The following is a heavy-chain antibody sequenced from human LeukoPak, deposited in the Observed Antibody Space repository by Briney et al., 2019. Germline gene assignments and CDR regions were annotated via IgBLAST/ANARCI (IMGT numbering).Heavy chain of an antibody. CDR2: IYYSGST. D-gene: IGHD3-9*01. J-gene: IGHJ4*02. V-gene: IGHV4-59*08. CDR1: GGSISSYY. CDR3: ARVNMGYYDILTGYYNPSYFDY. Sequence: SETLSLTCTVSGGSISSYYWSWIRQPPGKGLEWIGYIYYSGSTNYNPSLKSRVTISVDTSKNQFSLKLSSVTAADTAVYYCARVNMGYYDILTGYYNPSYFDYWGQGTLVTVSS.